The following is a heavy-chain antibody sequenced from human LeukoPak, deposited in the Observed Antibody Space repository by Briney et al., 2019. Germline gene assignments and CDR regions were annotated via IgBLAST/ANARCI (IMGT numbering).Heavy chain of an antibody. CDR3: ARGPAGNY. CDR2: MNPNSGDT. V-gene: IGHV1-8*01. CDR1: GCTFTSYD. Sequence: ASVKVSCKASGCTFTSYDICWVRQATGQGLEWMGWMNPNSGDTGYAQKFQGRVTVTRDTSISTAYMELSSLRSDDTAVYYCARGPAGNYWGQGTLVTVSS. J-gene: IGHJ4*02.